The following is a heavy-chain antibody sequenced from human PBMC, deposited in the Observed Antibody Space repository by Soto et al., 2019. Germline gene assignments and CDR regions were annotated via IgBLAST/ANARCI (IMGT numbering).Heavy chain of an antibody. Sequence: RLSCAASGFTVSNNYMSWVRQAPGKGLEWVSAIYSGGNTYYADSVKGRFTISRDNSKNTLYLQMNTLRAEDTAVYYCARDSTTPGAFDIWGQGTKVTVSS. J-gene: IGHJ3*02. D-gene: IGHD2-2*01. CDR3: ARDSTTPGAFDI. CDR1: GFTVSNNY. CDR2: IYSGGNT. V-gene: IGHV3-53*01.